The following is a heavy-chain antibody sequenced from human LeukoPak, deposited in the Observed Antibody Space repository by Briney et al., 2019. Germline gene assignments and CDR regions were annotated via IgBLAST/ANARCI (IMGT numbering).Heavy chain of an antibody. J-gene: IGHJ6*02. V-gene: IGHV3-23*01. Sequence: GGSLRLSCAASAFTFTNYAINWVRQAPGRGLEWVAIVTGSGFSTYYSVSVEGRFTVSRDNSKNTVYLQMNSLSVEDTAVYYCAKDLPAAGSSSSGYYYYAMDVWGQGTTVTVSS. CDR1: AFTFTNYA. CDR3: AKDLPAAGSSSSGYYYYAMDV. CDR2: VTGSGFST.